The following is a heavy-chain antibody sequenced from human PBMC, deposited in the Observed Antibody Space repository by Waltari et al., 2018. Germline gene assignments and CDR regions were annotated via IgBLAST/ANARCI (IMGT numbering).Heavy chain of an antibody. D-gene: IGHD6-19*01. CDR2: VDPEDGET. CDR3: ATALGDSSSASRPFDF. CDR1: GDTFSDYY. V-gene: IGHV1-69-2*01. J-gene: IGHJ3*01. Sequence: EVQLLQSGAELKQPGTTVRISCKVSGDTFSDYYIHRVQQAPGKGLRWMGLVDPEDGETIYADNFQGRVTISADTSTDTAFMELSSLRSEDTAVFYCATALGDSSSASRPFDFWGQGTMITVSS.